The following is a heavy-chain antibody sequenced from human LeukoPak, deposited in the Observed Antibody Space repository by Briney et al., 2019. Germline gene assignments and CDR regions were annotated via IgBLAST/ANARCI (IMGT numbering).Heavy chain of an antibody. CDR3: AKDTYYYDSSGYFGYFDY. D-gene: IGHD3-22*01. V-gene: IGHV3-9*01. J-gene: IGHJ4*02. CDR2: ISWNSGSI. CDR1: GLTFDDYA. Sequence: PGGSLRLSCAASGLTFDDYAMHWVRQAPGKGLEWVSGISWNSGSIGYADSVKGRFTISRDNAKNSLYLQMNSLRAEDTALYYCAKDTYYYDSSGYFGYFDYWGQGTLVTVSS.